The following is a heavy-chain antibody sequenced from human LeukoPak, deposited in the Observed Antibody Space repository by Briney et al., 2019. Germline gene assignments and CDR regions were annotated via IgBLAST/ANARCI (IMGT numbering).Heavy chain of an antibody. CDR3: ARDLEGSGWVRRWFDP. V-gene: IGHV4-39*02. Sequence: SETLSLTYTVSGGSISRSSYYWGWIRQPPGKGLEWLGSIHYSGSAYYNPSLKSRVTVSVDTSNNQFSLKLSSLTAEDTAVYYCARDLEGSGWVRRWFDPWGQGTLVTVSS. CDR2: IHYSGSA. D-gene: IGHD6-19*01. J-gene: IGHJ5*02. CDR1: GGSISRSSYY.